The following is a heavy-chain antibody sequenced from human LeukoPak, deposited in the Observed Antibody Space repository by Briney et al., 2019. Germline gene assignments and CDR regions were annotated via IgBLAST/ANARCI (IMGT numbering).Heavy chain of an antibody. CDR3: AKGQELDDGVFDS. V-gene: IGHV3-23*01. CDR2: ISGDSSHS. D-gene: IGHD1-1*01. CDR1: GFMFSTYA. J-gene: IGHJ4*02. Sequence: GRSLRLSCAASGFMFSTYAMSWVRQAPGKGLEWVSAISGDSSHSYYADSVKGRFIISRDKSKNMLYLQMNGLRAEDTAIYYCAKGQELDDGVFDSWGQGTLVTVSS.